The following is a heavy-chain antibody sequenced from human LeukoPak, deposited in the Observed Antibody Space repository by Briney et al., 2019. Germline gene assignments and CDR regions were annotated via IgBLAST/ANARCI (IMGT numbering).Heavy chain of an antibody. D-gene: IGHD6-13*01. V-gene: IGHV4-4*07. CDR1: GASIRNYY. Sequence: SETLSLTCAVSGASIRNYYWSWIRQPAGRGLEWIGRIVPGGSTNYNPSLKSRVTVSVDTSKNHFSLKLSSVTAADAAVYYCAKEGAAPGPDFDHWGQGTLVIVSS. CDR3: AKEGAAPGPDFDH. J-gene: IGHJ4*02. CDR2: IVPGGST.